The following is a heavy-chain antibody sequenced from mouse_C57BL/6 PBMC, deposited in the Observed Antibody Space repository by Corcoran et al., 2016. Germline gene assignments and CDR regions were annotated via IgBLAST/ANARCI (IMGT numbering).Heavy chain of an antibody. Sequence: QIQLQQSGPELVKPGASVKLSCKASGYTFTDYYINWVKQRPGQGLEWIGWIYPGSGNTKYNEKFKGKATLTVTTSSSTAYMQLSSLTSEDSAVYFCARSYYGSSYDAMDYWGQGTSVTVSS. CDR2: IYPGSGNT. CDR1: GYTFTDYY. CDR3: ARSYYGSSYDAMDY. V-gene: IGHV1-84*01. J-gene: IGHJ4*01. D-gene: IGHD1-1*01.